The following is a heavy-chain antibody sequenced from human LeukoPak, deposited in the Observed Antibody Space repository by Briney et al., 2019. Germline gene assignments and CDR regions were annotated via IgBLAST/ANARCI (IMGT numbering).Heavy chain of an antibody. V-gene: IGHV1-18*01. Sequence: ASGKLSCKASGYTFTSYGISWVRQAPGQGLEWMGWISAYNGNTNYAQKLQGRVTMTTDTSTSTAYMELRSLRSDDTAVYYCARDGLAVVVPAAMRSLYYYYIDVWGKGTTVTISS. J-gene: IGHJ6*03. CDR3: ARDGLAVVVPAAMRSLYYYYIDV. CDR1: GYTFTSYG. D-gene: IGHD2-2*01. CDR2: ISAYNGNT.